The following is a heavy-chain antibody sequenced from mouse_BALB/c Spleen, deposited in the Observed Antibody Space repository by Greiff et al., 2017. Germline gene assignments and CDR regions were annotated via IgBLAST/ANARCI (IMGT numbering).Heavy chain of an antibody. J-gene: IGHJ4*01. CDR2: ISYSGST. D-gene: IGHD2-4*01. Sequence: EVKLVESGPGLVKPSQSLSLTCTVTGYSITSDYAWNWIRQFPGNKLEWMGYISYSGSTSYNPSLKSRISITRDTSKNQFFLQLNSVTTEDTATYYCARHYDYDDYAMDYWGQGTSVTVSS. CDR3: ARHYDYDDYAMDY. V-gene: IGHV3-2*02. CDR1: GYSITSDYA.